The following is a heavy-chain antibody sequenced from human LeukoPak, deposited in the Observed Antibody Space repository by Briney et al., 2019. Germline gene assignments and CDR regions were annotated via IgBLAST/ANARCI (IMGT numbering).Heavy chain of an antibody. CDR3: ARDNREYAFDI. CDR1: GFIFSDDG. J-gene: IGHJ3*02. Sequence: VMSLRVSSAASGFIFSDDGMHWVRQAPGKGLERVAVISHDESQTKYGDSVRGRFTISRDNSKNTLYLQINSLRAEDTAVYYCARDNREYAFDIWGHGKMVTVSS. V-gene: IGHV3-30*03. CDR2: ISHDESQT.